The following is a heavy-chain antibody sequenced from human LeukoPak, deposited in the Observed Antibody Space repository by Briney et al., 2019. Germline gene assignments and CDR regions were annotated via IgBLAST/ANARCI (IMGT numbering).Heavy chain of an antibody. CDR3: ARGGGREGGYYDAFDI. D-gene: IGHD5-12*01. V-gene: IGHV1-2*02. CDR1: GYTFTGYY. J-gene: IGHJ3*02. Sequence: GASVKVSCKASGYTFTGYYMHWVRQAPGQGLEWMGWINPNSGGTNYAQKFQGRVTMTRDTSISTAYMELSRLRSDDTAVYYCARGGGREGGYYDAFDIWGQGTMVTVSS. CDR2: INPNSGGT.